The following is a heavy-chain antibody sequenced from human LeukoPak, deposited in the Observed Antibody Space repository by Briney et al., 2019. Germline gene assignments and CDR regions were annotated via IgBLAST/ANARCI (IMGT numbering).Heavy chain of an antibody. Sequence: GGSLRLSCSAPGFTFSSYAMHWVRQAPGKGLEWVAVISYVGGYKYYADSVKGRFTISRDNSKNTLSLQMNSLRAEDTAVYYCAKDFTTQTYYYDSSGLGYFDYWGQGTLVTVSS. D-gene: IGHD3-22*01. J-gene: IGHJ4*02. CDR1: GFTFSSYA. CDR3: AKDFTTQTYYYDSSGLGYFDY. CDR2: ISYVGGYK. V-gene: IGHV3-30*04.